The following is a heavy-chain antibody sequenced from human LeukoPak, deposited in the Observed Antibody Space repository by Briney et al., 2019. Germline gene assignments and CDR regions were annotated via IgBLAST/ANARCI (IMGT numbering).Heavy chain of an antibody. V-gene: IGHV4-59*01. D-gene: IGHD1-26*01. CDR1: GGSISSYY. Sequence: SETLSLTCTVSGGSISSYYWSWIRQPPGKGLEWIGYIYYSGSTNYNPSLKSRVTISVDTSKNQFSLKLSSVTAADTAVYYCARSSGVWFDPWGQGTLVTVSS. CDR3: ARSSGVWFDP. J-gene: IGHJ5*02. CDR2: IYYSGST.